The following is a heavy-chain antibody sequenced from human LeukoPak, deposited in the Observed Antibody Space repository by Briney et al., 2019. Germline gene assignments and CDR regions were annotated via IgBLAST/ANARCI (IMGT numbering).Heavy chain of an antibody. CDR1: GFTFSSYA. CDR3: ARQVAGLDY. J-gene: IGHJ4*02. CDR2: ISNDGSDK. V-gene: IGHV3-30-3*01. Sequence: GGSLRLSCAASGFTFSSYAMHWVRQAPGKGLEWVAVISNDGSDKYFADSVKGRFTISRDNSKNTLYLQMNSQRAEDTAVYYCARQVAGLDYWGQGTLVTVSS. D-gene: IGHD6-19*01.